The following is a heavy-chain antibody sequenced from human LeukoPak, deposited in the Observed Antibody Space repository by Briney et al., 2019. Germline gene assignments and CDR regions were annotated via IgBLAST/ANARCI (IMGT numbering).Heavy chain of an antibody. Sequence: GGSRRLSCTGSIFYNYAVNWVRQAPGKGLEWVSAVSGDGVRTFYADSVKGRFTISRDNSMNTVSLQMSSLRAGDTAVYYCAKEQDNRLLLSHFDYWGQGILVTVSS. CDR2: VSGDGVRT. CDR3: AKEQDNRLLLSHFDY. CDR1: GSIFYNYA. D-gene: IGHD2-2*01. J-gene: IGHJ4*02. V-gene: IGHV3-23*01.